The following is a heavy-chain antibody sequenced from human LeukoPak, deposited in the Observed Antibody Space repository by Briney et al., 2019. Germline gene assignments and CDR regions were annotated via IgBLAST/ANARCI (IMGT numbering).Heavy chain of an antibody. CDR1: GGSISSSSYY. V-gene: IGHV4-39*07. J-gene: IGHJ4*02. CDR2: IYYSGST. Sequence: PSETLSLTCTVSGGSISSSSYYWGWIRQPPGKGLEWIGSIYYSGSTYYNPSLKSRVTISVDTSKNQFSLKLSSVTAEDTAVYYCASQMPERITMVRGVIAEGYWGQGTLVTVSS. D-gene: IGHD3-10*01. CDR3: ASQMPERITMVRGVIAEGY.